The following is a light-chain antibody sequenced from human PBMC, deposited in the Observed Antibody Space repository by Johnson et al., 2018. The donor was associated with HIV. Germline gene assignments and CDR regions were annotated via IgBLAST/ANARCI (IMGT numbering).Light chain of an antibody. CDR2: DNN. CDR1: SSNIGNNY. Sequence: VLTQPPSVSAAPGQQVTISCSGSSSNIGNNYVSWYQQLPGTAPKLLIYDNNKRPSGIPDRFSGSKSGTSATLGITGLQTGDEADYYCGTWDSSLSAGPYVFGTGTKVTVL. V-gene: IGLV1-51*01. CDR3: GTWDSSLSAGPYV. J-gene: IGLJ1*01.